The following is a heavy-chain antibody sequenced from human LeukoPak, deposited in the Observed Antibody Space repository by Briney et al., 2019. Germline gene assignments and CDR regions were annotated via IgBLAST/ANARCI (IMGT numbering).Heavy chain of an antibody. V-gene: IGHV3-21*01. CDR1: GFTFSSYS. J-gene: IGHJ4*02. CDR3: ARGENNYGYYYFDY. Sequence: PGGSLRLSCAASGFTFSSYSMNWFRQAPGKGLEWASSISSSSSYIYYADSVKGRFTISRDNAKNSLYLQMNSLRAEDTAVYYCARGENNYGYYYFDYWGQGTLVTVSS. D-gene: IGHD5-18*01. CDR2: ISSSSSYI.